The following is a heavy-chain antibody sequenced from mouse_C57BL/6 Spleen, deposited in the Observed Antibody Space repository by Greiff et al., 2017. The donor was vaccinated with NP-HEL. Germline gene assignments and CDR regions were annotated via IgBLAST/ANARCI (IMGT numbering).Heavy chain of an antibody. V-gene: IGHV1-72*01. Sequence: VQLQQSGAELVKPGASVKLSCKASGYTFTSYSMHWVKQRPGRGLEWIGRIDPSSGGTKYNEKFKSKATLTIDKPSSTGYMQLSSLIYEDAAVDNCARSGGLLPFDYWGQGTTVTVSS. CDR1: GYTFTSYS. D-gene: IGHD2-3*01. CDR2: IDPSSGGT. J-gene: IGHJ2*01. CDR3: ARSGGLLPFDY.